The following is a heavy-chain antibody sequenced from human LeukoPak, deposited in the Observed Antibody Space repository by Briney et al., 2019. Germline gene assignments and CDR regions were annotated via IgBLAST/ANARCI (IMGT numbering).Heavy chain of an antibody. D-gene: IGHD6-19*01. CDR3: AREATWGQWYFDH. Sequence: GTSLRLSCVASGFTFHDHGMDWVRRAPGKGLEWVAVIAADGGVKHYADSVQGRFILSRDNSKNTLFLQMNSLSVEDTAVYYCAREATWGQWYFDHWGQGTPVTVSS. CDR1: GFTFHDHG. V-gene: IGHV3-30*03. CDR2: IAADGGVK. J-gene: IGHJ4*02.